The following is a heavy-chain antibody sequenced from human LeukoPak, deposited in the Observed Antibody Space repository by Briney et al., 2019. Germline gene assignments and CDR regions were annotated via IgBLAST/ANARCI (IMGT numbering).Heavy chain of an antibody. Sequence: GASVKVSCKASGYTFTSYAMNWVRQAPGQGLEWMGIINPSGGSTSYAQKFQGRVTMTRDMSTSTVYMELSSLRSEDTAVYYCARESIVDTAMVTIDYWGQGTLVTVSS. CDR2: INPSGGST. CDR1: GYTFTSYA. J-gene: IGHJ4*02. D-gene: IGHD5-18*01. CDR3: ARESIVDTAMVTIDY. V-gene: IGHV1-46*01.